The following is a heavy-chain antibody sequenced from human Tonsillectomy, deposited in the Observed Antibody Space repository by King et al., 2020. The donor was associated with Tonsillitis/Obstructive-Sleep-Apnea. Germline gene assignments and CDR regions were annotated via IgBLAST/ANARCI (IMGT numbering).Heavy chain of an antibody. CDR2: IYYTGNT. CDR3: ARHEILPLLSNWFDP. Sequence: QLQESGPGLVKPSETLSLTCTVSGDSISSNNYYWGWIRQPPGKGLEWIGSIYYTGNTYYNPSLNSRVTISVDTSKNQFSLKLSSVTAADTAVYYCARHEILPLLSNWFDPWGQGTLVTVSS. V-gene: IGHV4-39*01. J-gene: IGHJ5*02. D-gene: IGHD2-15*01. CDR1: GDSISSNNYY.